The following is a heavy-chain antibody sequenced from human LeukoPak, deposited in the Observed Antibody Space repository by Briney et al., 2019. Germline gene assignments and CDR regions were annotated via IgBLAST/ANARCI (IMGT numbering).Heavy chain of an antibody. CDR1: GFTFSSYA. CDR3: AKDIGVVGALDY. V-gene: IGHV3-23*01. J-gene: IGHJ4*02. CDR2: ISGSGGST. Sequence: QSGGSLRLSCAASGFTFSSYAMSWVRQAPGKGLEWVSAISGSGGSTYYADSVKGRFTISRDNSKNTLYLQMNSLRAEDTAVYYCAKDIGVVGALDYWGQGTLVTVSS. D-gene: IGHD1-26*01.